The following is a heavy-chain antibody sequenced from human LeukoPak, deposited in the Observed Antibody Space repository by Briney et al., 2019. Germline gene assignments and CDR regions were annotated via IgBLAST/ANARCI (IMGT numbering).Heavy chain of an antibody. CDR1: GYTFTSYG. V-gene: IGHV1-69*13. CDR3: ARTREAIFGVVPLHDAFDI. Sequence: SVKVSCKASGYTFTSYGISWVRQAPGQGLEWMGGIIPIFGTANYAQKFQGRVTITADESTSTAYMELSSLRSEDTAVYYCARTREAIFGVVPLHDAFDIWGQGTMVTVSS. D-gene: IGHD3-3*01. CDR2: IIPIFGTA. J-gene: IGHJ3*02.